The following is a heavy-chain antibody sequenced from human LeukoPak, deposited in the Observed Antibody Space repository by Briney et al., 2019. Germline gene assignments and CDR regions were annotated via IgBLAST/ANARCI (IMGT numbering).Heavy chain of an antibody. CDR3: ARSTGELRNGYYYYYGMDV. D-gene: IGHD1-26*01. Sequence: GESLKIYCKGSGYSFTSYWIGWVRQMPGKGLEWMGLIYPGDSDTRYSPSFQGQVTISADKSISAAYLQWSSLKASDTAMYYCARSTGELRNGYYYYYGMDVWGQGTTVTVSS. CDR2: IYPGDSDT. CDR1: GYSFTSYW. J-gene: IGHJ6*02. V-gene: IGHV5-51*01.